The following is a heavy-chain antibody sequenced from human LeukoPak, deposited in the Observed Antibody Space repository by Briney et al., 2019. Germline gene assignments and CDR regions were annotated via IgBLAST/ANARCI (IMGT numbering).Heavy chain of an antibody. Sequence: PGGSLRLSCAASGFTFSSYGMHWVCQAPGKGLEWVAVIWYDGSNKYYADSVKGRFTISRDNSENTLYLQMNSLRTEDTAVYYCARDRDTSGYFDYWGQGTLVTVSS. CDR2: IWYDGSNK. D-gene: IGHD3-22*01. V-gene: IGHV3-33*01. CDR1: GFTFSSYG. J-gene: IGHJ4*02. CDR3: ARDRDTSGYFDY.